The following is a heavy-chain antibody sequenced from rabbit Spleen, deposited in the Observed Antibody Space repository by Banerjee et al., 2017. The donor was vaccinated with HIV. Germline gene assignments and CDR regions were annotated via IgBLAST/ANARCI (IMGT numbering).Heavy chain of an antibody. Sequence: QSLEESGGGLVQPEGSLTLTCTASGFSFSSSYYMCWVRQAPGKGLEWIGCIYTGDGSTAYASWAKGRFTVSKTSSTTVTLQMTSLTAADTATYFCARDAGSGHYIDAYFDLWGPGTLVTVS. V-gene: IGHV1S40*01. CDR2: IYTGDGST. J-gene: IGHJ4*01. CDR1: GFSFSSSYY. CDR3: ARDAGSGHYIDAYFDL. D-gene: IGHD8-1*01.